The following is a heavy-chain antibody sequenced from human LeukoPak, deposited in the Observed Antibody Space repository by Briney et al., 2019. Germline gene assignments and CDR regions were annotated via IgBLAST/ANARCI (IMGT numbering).Heavy chain of an antibody. Sequence: SSETLSLTCTVSGGSISSYYWNWIRQPAGKGLEWIGRIYSTGSTNYNPSLKSRVTMSVDTSKNQFSLKLSSVTAADTAVYYCARDRGYIRYGNWFDPWGQGTLVTVSS. CDR1: GGSISSYY. CDR2: IYSTGST. CDR3: ARDRGYIRYGNWFDP. V-gene: IGHV4-4*07. D-gene: IGHD1-14*01. J-gene: IGHJ5*02.